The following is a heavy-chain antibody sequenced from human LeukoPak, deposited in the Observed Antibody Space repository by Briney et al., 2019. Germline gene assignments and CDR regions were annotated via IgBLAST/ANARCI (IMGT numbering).Heavy chain of an antibody. CDR2: MNPNSGNT. D-gene: IGHD3-3*01. Sequence: ASVNVSCKASGYTFTSYDINWVRQATGQGLEWMGWMNPNSGNTGYAQKFQGRVTKTRNTSISTAYMELSSLRSEDTAVYYCARGSLYYDFWSGYYLTNYYYGMDVWGQGTTVTVSS. J-gene: IGHJ6*02. CDR3: ARGSLYYDFWSGYYLTNYYYGMDV. CDR1: GYTFTSYD. V-gene: IGHV1-8*01.